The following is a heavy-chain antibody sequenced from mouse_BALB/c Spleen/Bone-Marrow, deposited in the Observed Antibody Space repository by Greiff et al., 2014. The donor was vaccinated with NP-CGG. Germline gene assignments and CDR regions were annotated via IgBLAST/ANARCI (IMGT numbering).Heavy chain of an antibody. CDR3: AYDRYDVNY. CDR2: IAPGSGST. V-gene: IGHV1S41*01. D-gene: IGHD2-14*01. CDR1: GYTFTSYW. Sequence: DLVKPGASVKLSCKASGYTFTSYWINWLKQRPGPGLEWIGRIAPGSGSTYYNEMFKGKAILTVDTSSRTAYIQLSSLSSEDSAVYVCAYDRYDVNYWGQGTTLTVSA. J-gene: IGHJ2*01.